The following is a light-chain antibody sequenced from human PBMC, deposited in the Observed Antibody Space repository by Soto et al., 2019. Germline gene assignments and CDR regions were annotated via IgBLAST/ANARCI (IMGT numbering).Light chain of an antibody. Sequence: QSALTQHPSASGSPGQSVTISCTGTSSDVGGYNFVSWYQQHPGKAPKLMIYEVSKRPSGVPDRFSGSKSGNTASLTVSGLQAEDEAAYYCSSYAGSNNFVVFGGGTKLTVL. J-gene: IGLJ2*01. CDR1: SSDVGGYNF. V-gene: IGLV2-8*01. CDR3: SSYAGSNNFVV. CDR2: EVS.